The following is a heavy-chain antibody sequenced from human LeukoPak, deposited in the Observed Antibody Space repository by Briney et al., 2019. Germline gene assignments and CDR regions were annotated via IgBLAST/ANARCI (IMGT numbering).Heavy chain of an antibody. CDR1: GFTFSSYW. J-gene: IGHJ4*02. Sequence: GGSLRLSCAASGFTFSSYWMSWVRQAPGKGLEYVSAISSNGGSTYYANSVKGRFTISRDNSKNTLYLQMGSLRAEDMAVYYCAREDTTNDSSGYYSYWGQGTLVTVSS. D-gene: IGHD3-22*01. V-gene: IGHV3-64*01. CDR2: ISSNGGST. CDR3: AREDTTNDSSGYYSY.